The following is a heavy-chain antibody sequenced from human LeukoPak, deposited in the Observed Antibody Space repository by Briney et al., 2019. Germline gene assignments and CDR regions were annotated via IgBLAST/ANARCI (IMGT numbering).Heavy chain of an antibody. D-gene: IGHD6-19*01. Sequence: GASVKVSCEVSGYTLTELSMHWVRQAPGKGLEWMGGFDPEDGETIYAQKFQGRVTMTEDTSTDTAYMELSSLRSEDTAVYYCGAGWYGFWDYWGQGTLVTVSS. CDR1: GYTLTELS. CDR2: FDPEDGET. CDR3: GAGWYGFWDY. V-gene: IGHV1-24*01. J-gene: IGHJ4*02.